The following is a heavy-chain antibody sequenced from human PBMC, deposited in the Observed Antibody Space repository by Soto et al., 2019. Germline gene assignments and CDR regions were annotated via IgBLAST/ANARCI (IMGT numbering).Heavy chain of an antibody. D-gene: IGHD2-21*01. J-gene: IGHJ5*02. CDR1: GYTFTSYG. V-gene: IGHV1-18*01. Sequence: ASVKVSCKASGYTFTSYGISWVRQAPGQGLEWMGWISAYNGNTNSAQKLQGRGNMTKATSTSTAYMELRSLRSDDTAVYYCARDLFYCGGDCSNWFDPWGQGTLVTVSS. CDR3: ARDLFYCGGDCSNWFDP. CDR2: ISAYNGNT.